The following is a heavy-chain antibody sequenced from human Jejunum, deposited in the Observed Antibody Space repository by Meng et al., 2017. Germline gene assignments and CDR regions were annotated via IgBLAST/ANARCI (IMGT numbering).Heavy chain of an antibody. J-gene: IGHJ4*02. CDR2: IFRTGTS. CDR3: ARKGGTYSTGHFPHFDY. CDR1: GDSISSDNW. D-gene: IGHD6-19*01. Sequence: QVPLQESGPGLVKPSGTLSLPCAVSGDSISSDNWWSWVRQPPGKGPEWIGDIFRTGTSNYSPSLRSRVAIYMDKSKNQFSLSLNSVTAADTAVYYCARKGGTYSTGHFPHFDYWGQGTLVTVSS. V-gene: IGHV4-4*02.